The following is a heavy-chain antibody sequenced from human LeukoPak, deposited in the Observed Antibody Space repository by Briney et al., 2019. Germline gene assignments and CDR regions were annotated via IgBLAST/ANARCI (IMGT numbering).Heavy chain of an antibody. Sequence: GASVKVSCKASGYTFTGYYMHWVRQAPGQGLEWMGWINPNSGGTNYAQKFQGRVTMTRDTSISTAYMELRRLRSDDTAVYYCARDSELLGAFDIWGQGTMVTVSS. J-gene: IGHJ3*02. CDR1: GYTFTGYY. D-gene: IGHD1-26*01. CDR3: ARDSELLGAFDI. CDR2: INPNSGGT. V-gene: IGHV1-2*02.